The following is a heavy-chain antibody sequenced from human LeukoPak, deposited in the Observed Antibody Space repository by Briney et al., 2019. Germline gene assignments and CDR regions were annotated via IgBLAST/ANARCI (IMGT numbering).Heavy chain of an antibody. D-gene: IGHD2-21*02. CDR2: IYTSGST. J-gene: IGHJ5*02. V-gene: IGHV4-61*02. CDR3: ARVAVTGGWFDP. Sequence: SQTLSLTCTVSGGSISSGSYYWSWIRQPAGKGLEWIGRIYTSGSTNYNPSLKSPVTISVDTSKNQFALKLSSVTAADAAVYYCARVAVTGGWFDPWGQGTLVTVSS. CDR1: GGSISSGSYY.